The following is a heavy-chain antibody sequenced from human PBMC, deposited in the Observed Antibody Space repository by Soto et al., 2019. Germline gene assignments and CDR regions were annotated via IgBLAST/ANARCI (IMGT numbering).Heavy chain of an antibody. Sequence: QVQLQESGPGLVKPSETLSLTCTVSGGSISSYYWSWIRQPPGKGLEWIGYIYYSGSTNYNPSLKSRVTISVDTSKNQFSLKLSSVTAADTAVYYCARQGYYGGYYYYYYMDVWGKGTTVTVSS. CDR3: ARQGYYGGYYYYYYMDV. CDR1: GGSISSYY. J-gene: IGHJ6*03. D-gene: IGHD2-21*01. V-gene: IGHV4-59*08. CDR2: IYYSGST.